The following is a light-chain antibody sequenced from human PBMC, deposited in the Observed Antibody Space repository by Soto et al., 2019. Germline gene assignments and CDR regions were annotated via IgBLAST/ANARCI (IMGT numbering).Light chain of an antibody. J-gene: IGKJ3*01. CDR1: QGISTW. Sequence: DIQMTQSPSTLSASVGDRVTITCRASQGISTWLAWYQQRPGEAPKVLIYDASSLESGVPSRFSGSGSETEFPLTISSLQPDDFATYYCQHYNSYPFTFGPGTKVDIQ. V-gene: IGKV1-5*01. CDR3: QHYNSYPFT. CDR2: DAS.